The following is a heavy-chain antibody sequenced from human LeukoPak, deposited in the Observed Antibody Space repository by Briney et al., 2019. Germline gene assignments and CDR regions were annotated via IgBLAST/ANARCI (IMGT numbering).Heavy chain of an antibody. D-gene: IGHD2-15*01. CDR3: AREGQGGGSFDY. CDR1: GYTFTSYG. CDR2: ISAYNGNT. J-gene: IGHJ4*02. Sequence: ASVKVSCKASGYTFTSYGISWVRQAPGQGLEWMGWISAYNGNTNYAQKLQGRVTMTTDTSTSTAYMELNSLRAEDTAVYYCAREGQGGGSFDYWGQGTLVTVSS. V-gene: IGHV1-18*04.